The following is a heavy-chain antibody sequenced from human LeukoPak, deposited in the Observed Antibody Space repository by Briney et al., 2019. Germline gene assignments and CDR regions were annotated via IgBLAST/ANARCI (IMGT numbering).Heavy chain of an antibody. V-gene: IGHV1-8*01. CDR3: ARGPVEAVFGVSTED. J-gene: IGHJ6*02. Sequence: GASVTVSFKASGYTFTSYDINWVRQATGQGLEWMGWMNPNSGNTGYAQKFQGRVSMTRDTSISTAYMELSSLRSEDTAVYYCARGPVEAVFGVSTEDWGQGTTVTVSS. D-gene: IGHD3-10*02. CDR1: GYTFTSYD. CDR2: MNPNSGNT.